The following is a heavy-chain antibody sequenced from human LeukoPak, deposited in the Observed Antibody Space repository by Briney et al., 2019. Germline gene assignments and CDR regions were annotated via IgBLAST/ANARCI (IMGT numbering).Heavy chain of an antibody. J-gene: IGHJ4*02. D-gene: IGHD3-10*01. CDR3: ARDSLWFGELLSYFDY. V-gene: IGHV1-69*04. CDR1: GGTFSSYA. CDR2: IIPILGIA. Sequence: GASVKVSCKASGGTFSSYAISWVRQAPGQGLEWMGRIIPILGIANYAQKFQGRVTITADKSTSTAYMELSSLRSEDTAVYYCARDSLWFGELLSYFDYWGQGTLDTVSS.